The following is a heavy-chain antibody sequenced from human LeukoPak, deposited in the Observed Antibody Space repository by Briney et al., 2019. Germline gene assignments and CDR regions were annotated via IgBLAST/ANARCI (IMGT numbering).Heavy chain of an antibody. Sequence: GGSLRLSCAVSGITLSNYGMSWVRQAPGKGLEWVAGISDSGGRANYADSVKGRFTISRDNPKNTIYLQMNSLRAEDTAVYFCAKRGVAIRVILVGFHKEAYYFDSWGQGALVTVSS. V-gene: IGHV3-23*01. D-gene: IGHD3-22*01. CDR3: AKRGVAIRVILVGFHKEAYYFDS. J-gene: IGHJ4*02. CDR2: ISDSGGRA. CDR1: GITLSNYG.